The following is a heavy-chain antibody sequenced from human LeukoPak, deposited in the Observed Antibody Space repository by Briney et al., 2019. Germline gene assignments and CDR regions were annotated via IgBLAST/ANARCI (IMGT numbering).Heavy chain of an antibody. Sequence: SQTLSLTCTVSGGSISSGSYYWSWIRQPAGKGLEWIGRIYTSGSTNYNPSLKSRVTISVDTSKNQFSLKLSSVTAADTAVYYCARVAVRGVLTVDIWGQGTMVTVSS. D-gene: IGHD3-10*01. CDR1: GGSISSGSYY. CDR2: IYTSGST. J-gene: IGHJ3*02. CDR3: ARVAVRGVLTVDI. V-gene: IGHV4-61*02.